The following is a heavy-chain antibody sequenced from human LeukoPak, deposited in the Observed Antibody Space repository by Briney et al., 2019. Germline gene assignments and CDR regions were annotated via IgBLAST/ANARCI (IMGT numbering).Heavy chain of an antibody. D-gene: IGHD4-11*01. CDR2: IYTSGST. CDR1: GGSISSGSYY. J-gene: IGHJ6*03. Sequence: SQTLSLTCTVSGGSISSGSYYWRWLRQPAGTGLEWIGRIYTSGSTNYNPSLKSRVTISVDTSKNQFSLKLSSVTAADTAVYYCARAPTTPYYYYMDVWGKGTTVTVSS. CDR3: ARAPTTPYYYYMDV. V-gene: IGHV4-61*02.